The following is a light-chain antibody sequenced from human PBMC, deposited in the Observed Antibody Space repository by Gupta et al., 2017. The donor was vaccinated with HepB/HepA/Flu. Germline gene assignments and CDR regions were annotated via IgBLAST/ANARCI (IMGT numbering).Light chain of an antibody. CDR2: NDN. J-gene: IGLJ1*01. CDR1: TSNIGNDN. V-gene: IGLV1-47*02. CDR3: VGWDNSLSAYV. Sequence: QPVLTPPPSASGTPGQRVIISCSGSTSNIGNDNAYWYQQLPGRAPKLLIYNDNQRPSGVPDRFSGSKSGTTASLAISGLRSEDEADYYCVGWDNSLSAYVFGAGTKVAVL.